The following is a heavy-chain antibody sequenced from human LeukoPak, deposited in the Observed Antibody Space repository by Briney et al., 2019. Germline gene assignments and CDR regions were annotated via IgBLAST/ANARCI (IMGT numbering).Heavy chain of an antibody. V-gene: IGHV1-18*01. CDR3: STYYDILTGQYGMDV. CDR2: ISAFTGNT. J-gene: IGHJ6*02. CDR1: GYTFSNYG. Sequence: ASVRVSCKASGYTFSNYGINWVRQAPGQGVEWMGWISAFTGNTNYAQKFQGRVTMTTDTSTNTAYMELRSLRSDDTAVYYCSTYYDILTGQYGMDVWGQGTTVTVSS. D-gene: IGHD3-9*01.